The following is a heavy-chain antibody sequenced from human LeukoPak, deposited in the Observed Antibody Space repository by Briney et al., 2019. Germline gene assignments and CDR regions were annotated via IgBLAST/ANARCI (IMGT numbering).Heavy chain of an antibody. CDR1: GFTFRSYE. V-gene: IGHV3-30-3*01. D-gene: IGHD3-3*01. J-gene: IGHJ6*02. Sequence: GGSLRLSCAASGFTFRSYEMHWVRQAPGKGLEWVAVISYDGSNKYYADSVKGRFTISRDNSKNTLYLQMNSLRAEDTAVYYCARDYDFWSGKPYGMDVWGQGTTVTVSS. CDR3: ARDYDFWSGKPYGMDV. CDR2: ISYDGSNK.